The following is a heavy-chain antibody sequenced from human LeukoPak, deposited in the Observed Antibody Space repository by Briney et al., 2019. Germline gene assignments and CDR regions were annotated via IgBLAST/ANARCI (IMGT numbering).Heavy chain of an antibody. CDR1: GFTFDDYG. Sequence: GGSLRLSCAASGFTFDDYGMSWVRQAPGKGLEWVSGINWNGGSTGYADSVKGRFTIPRDNAKNSLYLQMNSLRAEDTALYYCARDSIAVAGNDYWGQGTLVTVSS. CDR3: ARDSIAVAGNDY. CDR2: INWNGGST. J-gene: IGHJ4*02. D-gene: IGHD6-19*01. V-gene: IGHV3-20*04.